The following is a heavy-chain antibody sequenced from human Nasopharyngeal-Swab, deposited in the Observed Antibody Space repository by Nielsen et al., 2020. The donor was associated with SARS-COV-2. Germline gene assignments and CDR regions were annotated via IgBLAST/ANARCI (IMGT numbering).Heavy chain of an antibody. CDR3: AKEPIVTMIVVVIDTYFDY. CDR2: ISGSGGST. J-gene: IGHJ4*02. Sequence: VRQAPGKGLEWVSAISGSGGSTYYADSVKGRFTISRDNSKNTLYLQMNSLRAEDTVVYYCAKEPIVTMIVVVIDTYFDYWGQGTLVTVSS. D-gene: IGHD3-22*01. V-gene: IGHV3-23*01.